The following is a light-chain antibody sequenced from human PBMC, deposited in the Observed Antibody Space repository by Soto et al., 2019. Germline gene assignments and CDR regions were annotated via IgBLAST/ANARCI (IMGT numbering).Light chain of an antibody. CDR1: SSNIGAGYD. Sequence: QSVLTQPPSVSGAPGQRVTISCTGSSSNIGAGYDVHWYQQLPGTAPKLLIYGNSNRPSGVPDRFSGSKSGTSASLAITGLQAEVEADYYCQSYDSSLSGSVVFGGGTQLTVL. J-gene: IGLJ2*01. V-gene: IGLV1-40*01. CDR3: QSYDSSLSGSVV. CDR2: GNS.